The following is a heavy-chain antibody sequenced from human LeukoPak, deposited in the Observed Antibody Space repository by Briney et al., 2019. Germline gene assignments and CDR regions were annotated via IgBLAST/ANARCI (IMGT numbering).Heavy chain of an antibody. V-gene: IGHV3-7*03. CDR3: ARHSSGQPFDY. J-gene: IGHJ4*02. D-gene: IGHD6-19*01. Sequence: GGSLRLSCAASGFTFSSYWMNWVRQAPGNALEWVAYIKKDGGEKYYVDSVKGRFTISRDNAKNSLYLQMNSLRAEDTAVYYCARHSSGQPFDYWGQGTLVTVSS. CDR1: GFTFSSYW. CDR2: IKKDGGEK.